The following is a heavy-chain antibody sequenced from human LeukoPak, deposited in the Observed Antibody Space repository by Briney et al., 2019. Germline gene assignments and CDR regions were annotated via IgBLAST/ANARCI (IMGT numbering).Heavy chain of an antibody. Sequence: SVKVSCKASGGTFSSYAISWVRQAPGQGLEWMGRIIPILGIANYAQKFQGRVTITADKSTSAAYMELSSLRSEDTAVYYCASGDPTPFDYWGQGTLVTVSS. D-gene: IGHD4-23*01. V-gene: IGHV1-69*04. J-gene: IGHJ4*02. CDR1: GGTFSSYA. CDR3: ASGDPTPFDY. CDR2: IIPILGIA.